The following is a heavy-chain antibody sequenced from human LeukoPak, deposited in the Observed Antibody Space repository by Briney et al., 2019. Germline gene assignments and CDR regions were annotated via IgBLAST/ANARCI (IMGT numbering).Heavy chain of an antibody. Sequence: ASVKVSCKASGGTFSSYAISWVRQAPGQGLEWMGRIIPIFGIANYAQKLQGRVTITADKSTSTAYMELSSLRSEDTAVYYCASLVSRFLETPYYYYGMDVWGQGTTVTVSS. CDR2: IIPIFGIA. D-gene: IGHD3-3*01. J-gene: IGHJ6*02. V-gene: IGHV1-69*04. CDR3: ASLVSRFLETPYYYYGMDV. CDR1: GGTFSSYA.